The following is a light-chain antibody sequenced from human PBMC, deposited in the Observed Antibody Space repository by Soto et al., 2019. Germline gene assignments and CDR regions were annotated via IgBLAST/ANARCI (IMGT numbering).Light chain of an antibody. V-gene: IGKV1-5*03. Sequence: DIQMTQSPSSLSGSVGDRVTITCRASQTISSWLAWYQQKPGKAPKLLIYKASTLKSGVPSRLRGSGYGTELTITISSMQTDDFATYYCQHYNSYSEAFGHGTKVDIK. CDR3: QHYNSYSEA. CDR1: QTISSW. CDR2: KAS. J-gene: IGKJ1*01.